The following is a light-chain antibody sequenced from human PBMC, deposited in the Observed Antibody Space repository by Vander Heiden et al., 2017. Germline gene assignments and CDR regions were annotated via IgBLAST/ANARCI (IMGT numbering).Light chain of an antibody. CDR1: SSNIGSNT. J-gene: IGLJ2*01. CDR2: SNN. Sequence: QSVLTQPHAACGPPGQRVTFSCAGSSSNIGSNTVNWYQQLPGTAPKLLIYSNNQRPSGVPDRFAGSKSGTSASLAISGLQSEDDADYYCAAWDDSLNGVVFGGGTKLTVL. V-gene: IGLV1-44*01. CDR3: AAWDDSLNGVV.